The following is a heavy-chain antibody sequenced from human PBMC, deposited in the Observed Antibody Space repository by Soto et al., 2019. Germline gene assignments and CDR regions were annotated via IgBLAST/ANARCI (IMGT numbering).Heavy chain of an antibody. CDR3: ARAHSSGYYSFDY. V-gene: IGHV3-13*01. J-gene: IGHJ4*02. CDR2: IGTAGDT. Sequence: GGSLRLSCAASGFTFSSYDMHWVRQATGKGLEWVSAIGTAGDTYYPGSVKGRFTISRENAKNSLYLQMNSLRAGDTAVYYCARAHSSGYYSFDYWGQGTLVTVSS. D-gene: IGHD3-22*01. CDR1: GFTFSSYD.